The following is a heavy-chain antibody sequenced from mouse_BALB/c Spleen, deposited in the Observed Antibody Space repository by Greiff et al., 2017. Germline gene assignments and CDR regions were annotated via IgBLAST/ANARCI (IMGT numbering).Heavy chain of an antibody. Sequence: EVQLQQSGAELVKPGASVKLSCTASGFNIKDTYMHWVKQRPEQGLEWIGRIDPANGNTKYDPKFQGKATITADTSSITAYLQLSSLTSEDTAVYYCAVSDYGNYDYAMDYWGQGTSVTVSS. D-gene: IGHD2-1*01. J-gene: IGHJ4*01. V-gene: IGHV14-3*02. CDR1: GFNIKDTY. CDR2: IDPANGNT. CDR3: AVSDYGNYDYAMDY.